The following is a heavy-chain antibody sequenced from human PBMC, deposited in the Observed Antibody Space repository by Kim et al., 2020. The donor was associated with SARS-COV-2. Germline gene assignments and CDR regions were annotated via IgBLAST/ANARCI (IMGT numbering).Heavy chain of an antibody. D-gene: IGHD6-19*01. Sequence: SETLSLTCAVYGGSFSGYYWSWIRQPPGKGLEWIGEINHSGSTNYNPSLKSRVTISVDTSKNQFSLKLSSVTAADTAVYYCARDPQPGIAVADDDYWGQGTLVTVSS. V-gene: IGHV4-34*01. J-gene: IGHJ4*02. CDR3: ARDPQPGIAVADDDY. CDR1: GGSFSGYY. CDR2: INHSGST.